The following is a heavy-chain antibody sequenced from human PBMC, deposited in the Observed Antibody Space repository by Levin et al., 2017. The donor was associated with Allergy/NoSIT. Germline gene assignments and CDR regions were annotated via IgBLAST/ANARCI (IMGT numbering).Heavy chain of an antibody. Sequence: PSETLSLTCAISGDSVSGDRVAWNWIRQSPSRGLEWLGRTYYRSKWYNEYAVSVKSRIIIDPDTSKNQFSLQLNSVTPEDTAVYYCTRANFKNWFDPWGQGTLVTVSS. CDR2: TYYRSKWYN. V-gene: IGHV6-1*01. CDR3: TRANFKNWFDP. CDR1: GDSVSGDRVA. J-gene: IGHJ5*02. D-gene: IGHD1-7*01.